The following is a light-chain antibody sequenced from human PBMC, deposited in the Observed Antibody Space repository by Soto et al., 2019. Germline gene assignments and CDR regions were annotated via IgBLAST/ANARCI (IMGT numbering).Light chain of an antibody. V-gene: IGKV3-15*01. CDR3: QQYNNWPYT. CDR2: GAS. Sequence: EIVMTQSPATLSVSPGERATLSCRASQGVSNTLAWYQQKPGQAPRLLIYGASIRATGIPARFSGGGSGTECTLTISSLQSEDFAVYYCQQYNNWPYTFGQGTKLEIK. J-gene: IGKJ2*01. CDR1: QGVSNT.